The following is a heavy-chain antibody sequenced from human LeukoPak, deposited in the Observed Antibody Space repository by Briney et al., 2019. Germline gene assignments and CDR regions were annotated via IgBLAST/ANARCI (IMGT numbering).Heavy chain of an antibody. J-gene: IGHJ4*02. V-gene: IGHV3-30*18. CDR1: GFTFSSYG. D-gene: IGHD5-18*01. CDR3: AKAWPPDTFDY. Sequence: GGSLRLSCAASGFTFSSYGMHWVRQAPGKGLEWVAVISYDGSNKYYADSVKGRFTISRDNSKNTLYLQMNSLRAEDTAVYYCAKAWPPDTFDYWGQGTLVTVSS. CDR2: ISYDGSNK.